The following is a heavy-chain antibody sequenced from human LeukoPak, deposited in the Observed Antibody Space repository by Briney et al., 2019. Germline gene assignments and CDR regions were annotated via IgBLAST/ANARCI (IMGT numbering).Heavy chain of an antibody. D-gene: IGHD2-2*01. Sequence: PGESLRLACAASGFTFSSYGMHWVRQAPGKGLEWVAVISYDGSNKYYADSVKGRFTISRDNSKNTLYLQMNGLRAEDTAVYYCAKDYCSSTSCYGIDYWGQGTLVTVSS. CDR2: ISYDGSNK. CDR3: AKDYCSSTSCYGIDY. CDR1: GFTFSSYG. J-gene: IGHJ4*02. V-gene: IGHV3-30*18.